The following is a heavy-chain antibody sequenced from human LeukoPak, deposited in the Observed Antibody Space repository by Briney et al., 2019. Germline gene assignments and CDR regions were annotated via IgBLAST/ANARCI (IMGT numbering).Heavy chain of an antibody. CDR1: GGSFSGYY. J-gene: IGHJ5*02. CDR2: INHSGST. D-gene: IGHD3-3*01. CDR3: ARHYDFWSGYLNWFDP. V-gene: IGHV4-34*01. Sequence: PSETLSLTCAVYGGSFSGYYWSWIRQPPGKGLEWIGEINHSGSTNYNPSLKSRVTISVDTSKNQFSLKLSSVTAADTAVYYCARHYDFWSGYLNWFDPWGQGTLVTVSS.